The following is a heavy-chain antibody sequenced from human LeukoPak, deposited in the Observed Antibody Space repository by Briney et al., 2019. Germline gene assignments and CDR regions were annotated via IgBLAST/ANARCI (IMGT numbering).Heavy chain of an antibody. J-gene: IGHJ4*02. CDR2: ISNSDSTI. CDR3: ARDNGGSSPFDY. V-gene: IGHV3-48*03. Sequence: GGSLRLSYAASGFTFSSYEMHWVRQAPGKGLEWVSYISNSDSTIYYADSVKGRFTISRDNAKNSLYLQMTSLRAEDTAVYYCARDNGGSSPFDYWGQGTLVTVSS. CDR1: GFTFSSYE. D-gene: IGHD4-23*01.